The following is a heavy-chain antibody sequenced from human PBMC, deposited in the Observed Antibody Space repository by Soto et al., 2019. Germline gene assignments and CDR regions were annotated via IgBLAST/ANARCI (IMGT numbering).Heavy chain of an antibody. V-gene: IGHV3-53*01. CDR3: ARRTEAATGMDV. CDR2: IYSGGST. CDR1: VLTVSINY. Sequence: PWGSLRVSCASSVLTVSINYMSGVRQAPGKGLEWVSVIYSGGSTYYADSVKGRFTISRDNSKNTLYLQMNSLRAEDTAVYYCARRTEAATGMDVWGQGTTVTVSS. J-gene: IGHJ6*01. D-gene: IGHD2-15*01.